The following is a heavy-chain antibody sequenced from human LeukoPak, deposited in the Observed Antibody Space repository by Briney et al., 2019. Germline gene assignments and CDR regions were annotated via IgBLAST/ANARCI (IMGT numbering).Heavy chain of an antibody. CDR2: IWYDGSNK. V-gene: IGHV3-33*01. J-gene: IGHJ4*02. Sequence: GGSLRLSCAASGFTFSSYGMHWVRQAPGKGLEWVAVIWYDGSNKYCADSVKGRFTISRDNSKNTLYLQMNSLRAEDTAVYYCARDLSRDGYNFGYWGQGTLVTVSS. D-gene: IGHD5-24*01. CDR1: GFTFSSYG. CDR3: ARDLSRDGYNFGY.